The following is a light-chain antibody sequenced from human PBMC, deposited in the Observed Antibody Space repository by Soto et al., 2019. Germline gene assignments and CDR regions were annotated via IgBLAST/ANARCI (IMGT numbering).Light chain of an antibody. CDR2: GAS. J-gene: IGKJ2*02. Sequence: EIVMTQSPATLSVSPGERATLSCRASQSVSSNLAWYQQKPGQAPRLLIYGASTRATGIPARFSGSGSGTEFTLPISSLQSEDFAVYYCQQYNNWPPGTFGQGTKVEI. V-gene: IGKV3D-15*01. CDR3: QQYNNWPPGT. CDR1: QSVSSN.